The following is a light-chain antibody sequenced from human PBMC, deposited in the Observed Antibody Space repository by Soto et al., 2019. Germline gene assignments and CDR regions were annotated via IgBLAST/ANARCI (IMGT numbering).Light chain of an antibody. J-gene: IGLJ1*01. V-gene: IGLV2-11*01. Sequence: SVLTQPRSVSGSPGQSVTISCTGTSSDVGTYDFVSWYQQHPGKAPRLMIFDVSERPSGVPDRFSGSKSGNTASLTISGLQAEDEADYYCCSYAGSNNFVFGTGTKVTVL. CDR2: DVS. CDR3: CSYAGSNNFV. CDR1: SSDVGTYDF.